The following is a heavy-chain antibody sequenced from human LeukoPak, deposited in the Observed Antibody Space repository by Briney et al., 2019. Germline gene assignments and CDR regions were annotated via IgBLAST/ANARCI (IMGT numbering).Heavy chain of an antibody. Sequence: SETLSLTCTVSGGSISSYYWSWIRQPAGKGLEWIGRIYTSGSTNYNPSLKSRVTMSVDTSKNQFSLKLSSVTAADTAVYYCARHYDSSPAIWFDPWGQGTLVTVSS. CDR2: IYTSGST. D-gene: IGHD6-13*01. V-gene: IGHV4-4*07. J-gene: IGHJ5*02. CDR3: ARHYDSSPAIWFDP. CDR1: GGSISSYY.